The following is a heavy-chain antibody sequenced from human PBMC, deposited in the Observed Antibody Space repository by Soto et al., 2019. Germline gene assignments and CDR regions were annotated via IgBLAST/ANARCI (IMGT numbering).Heavy chain of an antibody. D-gene: IGHD6-13*01. CDR3: ATSAAAPGNY. CDR2: VKGDGSDT. V-gene: IGHV3-7*01. Sequence: LRLSCAASGFTFSSYWMSWVRQAPGKGLEWVANVKGDGSDTYYVDSVKGRFTISRDNAKNSLYLQMNSLRAEDTAVYYCATSAAAPGNYWGQGTLVTVSS. J-gene: IGHJ4*02. CDR1: GFTFSSYW.